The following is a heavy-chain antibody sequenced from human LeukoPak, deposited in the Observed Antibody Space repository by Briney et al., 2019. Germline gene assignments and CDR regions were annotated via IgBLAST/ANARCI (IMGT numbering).Heavy chain of an antibody. CDR2: ISYDGNNK. CDR3: AKEGFDS. CDR1: GFTFSSYG. V-gene: IGHV3-30*18. Sequence: GGSLRLSCAASGFTFSSYGIHWVRQTPGKGLEWVAVISYDGNNKYYADSVKGRFTISRDNSKNTLYLQMNSLRAEDTAVYYCAKEGFDSWGQGTLVTVSS. J-gene: IGHJ4*02.